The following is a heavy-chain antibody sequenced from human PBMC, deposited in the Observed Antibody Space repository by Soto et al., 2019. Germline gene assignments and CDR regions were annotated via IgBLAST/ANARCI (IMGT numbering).Heavy chain of an antibody. Sequence: EVQLLESGGGLVQPGGSLRLSCAASGFTFSSYAMSWVRQAPGKGLEWVSAISGSGGSTYYADSVKGRFTISRDNSKNTLYLQMNSLRAEDTAVYYCAKDRLGYCSGGSCYSIADHWYFDLWGRGTLVTVSS. J-gene: IGHJ2*01. CDR2: ISGSGGST. CDR3: AKDRLGYCSGGSCYSIADHWYFDL. CDR1: GFTFSSYA. V-gene: IGHV3-23*01. D-gene: IGHD2-15*01.